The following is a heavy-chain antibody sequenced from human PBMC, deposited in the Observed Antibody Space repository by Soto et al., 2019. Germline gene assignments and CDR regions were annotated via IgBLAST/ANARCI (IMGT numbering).Heavy chain of an antibody. D-gene: IGHD1-26*01. V-gene: IGHV4-59*08. Sequence: SETLSLTCTVSGGSMIDYYWSWIRQPPGKGLEWIGYTYYSGTTDYSPSLKSRVTISVDTSKNQFSLKLSSVTAADSAIYYCARQSGGYYYYGMDVWGQGTTVTVSS. CDR3: ARQSGGYYYYGMDV. CDR2: TYYSGTT. CDR1: GGSMIDYY. J-gene: IGHJ6*02.